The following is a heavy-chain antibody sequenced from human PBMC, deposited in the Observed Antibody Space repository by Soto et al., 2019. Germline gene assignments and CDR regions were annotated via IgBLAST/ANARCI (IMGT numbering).Heavy chain of an antibody. CDR3: ARGFGRSHFDY. V-gene: IGHV4-39*01. Sequence: PSETLSLTCTVSGGSISSRDSYWGWIRQPPGKGLEWIGSFHYSGSTYYNPSLKSRVTISVDTSKNQLSLRVTPVTAADTAVYYCARGFGRSHFDYWGQGTLVTVSS. D-gene: IGHD3-16*01. CDR2: FHYSGST. J-gene: IGHJ4*02. CDR1: GGSISSRDSY.